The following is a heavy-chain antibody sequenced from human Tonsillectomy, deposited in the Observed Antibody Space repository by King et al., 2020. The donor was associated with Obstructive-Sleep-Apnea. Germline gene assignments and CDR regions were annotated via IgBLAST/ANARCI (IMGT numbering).Heavy chain of an antibody. CDR1: GGSISSTNW. D-gene: IGHD2/OR15-2a*01. Sequence: VQLQESGPGLVKPSGTLSLTCAVSGGSISSTNWWSWVRQPPGKGLEWIGEIYHSGSTNYNPSLKNRVTISIDKSENQLSLKLTSMTAADTAVYYCASGNSTSPGYWGQGTLVTVSS. CDR2: IYHSGST. V-gene: IGHV4-4*02. CDR3: ASGNSTSPGY. J-gene: IGHJ4*02.